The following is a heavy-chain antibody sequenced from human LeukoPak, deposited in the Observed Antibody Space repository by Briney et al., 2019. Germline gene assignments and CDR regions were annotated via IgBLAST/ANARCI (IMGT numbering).Heavy chain of an antibody. Sequence: ASVKVSCKASGYTFTSYYMHWVRQAPGQGLEWMGIINPSGGGTSYAQKFQGRVTMTRDTSTSTVYMELSSLRSEDTAVYYCARVSSDCSSTSCYVYDAFDIWGQGTMVTVSS. J-gene: IGHJ3*02. CDR2: INPSGGGT. CDR3: ARVSSDCSSTSCYVYDAFDI. CDR1: GYTFTSYY. D-gene: IGHD2-2*01. V-gene: IGHV1-46*01.